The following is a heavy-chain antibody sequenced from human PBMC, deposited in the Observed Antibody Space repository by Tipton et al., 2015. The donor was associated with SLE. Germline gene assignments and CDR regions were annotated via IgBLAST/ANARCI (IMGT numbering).Heavy chain of an antibody. CDR2: INHSGST. D-gene: IGHD6-13*01. Sequence: TLSLTCAVYGGSFSGYYWSWIRQPPGKGLEWIGEINHSGSTNYNPSLKSRVTISVDTSKNQFSLKLSSVTAADTAVYYCARAYSSSWYKVPDYWGQGTLVTVSS. CDR3: ARAYSSSWYKVPDY. CDR1: GGSFSGYY. V-gene: IGHV4-34*01. J-gene: IGHJ4*02.